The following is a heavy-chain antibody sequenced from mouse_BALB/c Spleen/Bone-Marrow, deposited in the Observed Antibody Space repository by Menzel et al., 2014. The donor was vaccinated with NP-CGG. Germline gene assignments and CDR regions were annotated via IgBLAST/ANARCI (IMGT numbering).Heavy chain of an antibody. CDR1: GYSFSSYY. D-gene: IGHD1-1*01. V-gene: IGHV1S135*01. CDR2: IDPLNGGT. Sequence: VQLQQSGPELMKPGASVKISCKASGYSFSSYYMHWVKQSHGKSLEWIGYIDPLNGGTSYNQKFKGKATLTVDKSSSTAYMHLSSLTSEDSAVYYCAREGIYYYGSGYFDVWGAGTTVTVSS. J-gene: IGHJ1*01. CDR3: AREGIYYYGSGYFDV.